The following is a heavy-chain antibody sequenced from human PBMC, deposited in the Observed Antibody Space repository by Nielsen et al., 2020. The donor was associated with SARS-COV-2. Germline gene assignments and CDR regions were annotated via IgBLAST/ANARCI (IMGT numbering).Heavy chain of an antibody. Sequence: GGSLRLSCAASGFSFSSYAMNWVRQAPGKGLEWVSVISGGGGSTYYIDSVKGRFIISRDNSKNTLYLQMNSLRAEDTALYYCVKGLPGYSSSWYDYWGQGTLVTVSS. J-gene: IGHJ4*02. CDR1: GFSFSSYA. D-gene: IGHD6-13*01. V-gene: IGHV3-23*01. CDR3: VKGLPGYSSSWYDY. CDR2: ISGGGGST.